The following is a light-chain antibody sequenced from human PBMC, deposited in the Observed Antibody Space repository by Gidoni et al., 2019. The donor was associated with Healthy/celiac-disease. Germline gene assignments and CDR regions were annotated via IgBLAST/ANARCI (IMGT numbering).Light chain of an antibody. CDR2: DVS. Sequence: QSALTQPASVSGSPGPSITIPCTGTSSDVGGYNDVTWYQQHPGKAPKLMIYDVSNRPSGVSNRFSGSKSGNTAYLTISGLQAEDEADYYCSSYTSSSTRRVFGGGTKLTVL. CDR1: SSDVGGYND. J-gene: IGLJ3*02. CDR3: SSYTSSSTRRV. V-gene: IGLV2-14*03.